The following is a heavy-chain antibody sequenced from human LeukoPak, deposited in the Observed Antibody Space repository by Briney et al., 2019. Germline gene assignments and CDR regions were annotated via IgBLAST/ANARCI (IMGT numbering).Heavy chain of an antibody. CDR3: ARVRRGIAANWFDP. CDR1: GGSIRSSYYY. CDR2: IYYSGST. Sequence: SETLSLTCTVSGGSIRSSYYYWGWIRQPPGKGLEWIGYIYYSGSTNYNPSLKSRVTISVDTSKNQFSLKLSSVTAADTAVYYCARVRRGIAANWFDPWGQGTLVTVSS. V-gene: IGHV4-61*05. J-gene: IGHJ5*02. D-gene: IGHD6-13*01.